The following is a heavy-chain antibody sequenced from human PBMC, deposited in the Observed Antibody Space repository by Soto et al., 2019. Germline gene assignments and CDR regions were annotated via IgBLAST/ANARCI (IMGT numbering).Heavy chain of an antibody. V-gene: IGHV3-74*01. D-gene: IGHD3-22*01. CDR1: GVTFSTYW. CDR3: AGGYVAYFGMDV. CDR2: IKSDGTDT. J-gene: IGHJ6*02. Sequence: TGGSLRLSCVATGVTFSTYWIYWVRQGPGKGLEWVSRIKSDGTDTAYADSVKGRFTISRDNAKNTLYLQMSRLRAEDTALYFCAGGYVAYFGMDVWGQGTTVTVSS.